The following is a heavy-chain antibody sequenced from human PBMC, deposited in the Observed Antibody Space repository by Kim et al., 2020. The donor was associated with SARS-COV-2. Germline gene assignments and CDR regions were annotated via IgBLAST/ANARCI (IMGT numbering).Heavy chain of an antibody. V-gene: IGHV3-23*01. J-gene: IGHJ4*02. CDR3: AKEKGARLPFDY. Sequence: TYYADSVKGRLTISRENSKNMLYLQMNSRRADDTALYYCAKEKGARLPFDYWGQGILVTVSS. D-gene: IGHD2-15*01. CDR2: T.